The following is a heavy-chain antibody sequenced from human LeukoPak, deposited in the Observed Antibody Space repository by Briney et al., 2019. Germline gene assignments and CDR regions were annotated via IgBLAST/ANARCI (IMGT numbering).Heavy chain of an antibody. CDR3: AKISRQYQLLEGAFDI. Sequence: PGGSLRLSCAASGFTFSDYYMSWVRQAPGKGLEWVSAISGSGGSTYYADSVKGRFTISRDNSKNTLYLQMNSLRAEDTAVYYCAKISRQYQLLEGAFDIWGQGTMVTVSS. D-gene: IGHD2-2*01. CDR1: GFTFSDYY. CDR2: ISGSGGST. V-gene: IGHV3-23*01. J-gene: IGHJ3*02.